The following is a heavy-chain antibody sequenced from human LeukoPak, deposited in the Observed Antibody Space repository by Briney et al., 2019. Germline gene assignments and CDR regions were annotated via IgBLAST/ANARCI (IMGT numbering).Heavy chain of an antibody. J-gene: IGHJ4*02. D-gene: IGHD6-13*01. V-gene: IGHV4-31*03. CDR1: GGSISSGGYY. Sequence: SETLSLTCTVSGGSISSGGYYWSWIRPHPGKGLEWIGYIYYSGSTYYNPSLKSRVTISVDTSKNQFSLKLSSVTAADTAVYYCARAAAAGTRYWGQGTLVTVSS. CDR3: ARAAAAGTRY. CDR2: IYYSGST.